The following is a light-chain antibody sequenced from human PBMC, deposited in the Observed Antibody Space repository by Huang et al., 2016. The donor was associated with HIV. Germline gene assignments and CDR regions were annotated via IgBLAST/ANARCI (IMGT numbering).Light chain of an antibody. CDR2: GAS. V-gene: IGKV3-15*01. CDR1: HSVSSN. CDR3: QQYDNWPLT. Sequence: ERVMTQSPATLSVAPGDRVTLSCRASHSVSSNLAWYQQKPGQAPRLLSNGASTRATGIPARFSGSGSGTEFTLAISSLQSEDSGVYFCQQYDNWPLTFGQGTRLEIK. J-gene: IGKJ5*01.